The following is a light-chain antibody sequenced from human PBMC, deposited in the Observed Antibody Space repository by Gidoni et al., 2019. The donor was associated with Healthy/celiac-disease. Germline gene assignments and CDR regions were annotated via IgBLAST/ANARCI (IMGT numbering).Light chain of an antibody. Sequence: DIQMTQSPSSLSASVGDRVTITCRASKGISNYLAWYQQKPGKVPKLLSYAASTLQSGVPSRFSGSGSGTDFTLTISSLQPEDVATDYCQKYNSAPRTFGQXTKVEIK. CDR3: QKYNSAPRT. V-gene: IGKV1-27*01. J-gene: IGKJ1*01. CDR2: AAS. CDR1: KGISNY.